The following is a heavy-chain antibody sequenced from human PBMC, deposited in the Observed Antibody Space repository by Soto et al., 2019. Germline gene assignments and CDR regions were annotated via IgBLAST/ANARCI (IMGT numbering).Heavy chain of an antibody. V-gene: IGHV3-30-3*01. J-gene: IGHJ3*01. CDR3: VKPDCSGGPTKYRAFDF. CDR1: GFTFSIYA. D-gene: IGHD2-15*01. Sequence: GGSLRLSCAASGFTFSIYAIHWVRQAPGKGLEWVAVISFDGNNKYYADSVKGRFTISRDNSKKTLSLQMNSLRGEDTAVYYCVKPDCSGGPTKYRAFDFWGQGTMVTVSS. CDR2: ISFDGNNK.